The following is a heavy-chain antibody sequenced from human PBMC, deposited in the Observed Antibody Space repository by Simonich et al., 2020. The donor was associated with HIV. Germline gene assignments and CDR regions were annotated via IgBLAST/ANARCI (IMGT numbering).Heavy chain of an antibody. D-gene: IGHD3-10*01. J-gene: IGHJ4*02. CDR1: GGTFSNYP. CDR3: ARAASIFSRSGADY. V-gene: IGHV1-69*13. Sequence: QVQLVQSGAEVKKPGSSVMVSCKASGGTFSNYPISWVRQDPGQGLEWMGGIIPNLATVNYDQKFQGRVTITADESTTTAYMELSSLRSEDTAVYYCARAASIFSRSGADYWGQGTLVTVSS. CDR2: IIPNLATV.